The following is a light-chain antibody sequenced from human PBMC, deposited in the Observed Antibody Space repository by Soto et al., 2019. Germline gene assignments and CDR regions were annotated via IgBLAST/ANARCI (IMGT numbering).Light chain of an antibody. CDR3: CSYTSSSTLA. V-gene: IGLV2-11*01. CDR2: DVS. Sequence: QSSLTQPRSVSGSPGQSVTISCTGTSSDVGGYNYVSWYQQYSGKAPKVMIYDVSKRPSGVPDRFSGSKSGNTASLTISGLQAEDEADYYCCSYTSSSTLAIAGGTKLTVL. J-gene: IGLJ2*01. CDR1: SSDVGGYNY.